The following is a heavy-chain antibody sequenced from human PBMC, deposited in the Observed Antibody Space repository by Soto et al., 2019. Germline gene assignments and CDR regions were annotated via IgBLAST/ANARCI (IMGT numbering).Heavy chain of an antibody. V-gene: IGHV3-9*01. CDR3: AKDTKPATYYGMDV. CDR2: ISWNSGSI. Sequence: GGSLRLSCAASGFTFDDYAMHWVRQAPGKGLEWVSGISWNSGSIGYADSVKGRFTISRDNAKNSLHLQMNSLRAEDTALYYCAKDTKPATYYGMDVWGQGTTVTVSS. J-gene: IGHJ6*02. D-gene: IGHD1-26*01. CDR1: GFTFDDYA.